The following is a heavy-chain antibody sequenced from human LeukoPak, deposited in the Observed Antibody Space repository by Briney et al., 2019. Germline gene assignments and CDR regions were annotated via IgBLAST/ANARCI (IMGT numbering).Heavy chain of an antibody. Sequence: GGSLRLSCAASGFIFSDYGMHWVRQAPGKGLEWVSAISGRGGSSTYYGDSVKGRFTISRDNSKNTLYLQMNSLRAEDTAVYYCARDNYYYDSSGYYHFDYWGQGTLVTVSS. J-gene: IGHJ4*02. CDR1: GFIFSDYG. D-gene: IGHD3-22*01. CDR2: ISGRGGSST. CDR3: ARDNYYYDSSGYYHFDY. V-gene: IGHV3-23*01.